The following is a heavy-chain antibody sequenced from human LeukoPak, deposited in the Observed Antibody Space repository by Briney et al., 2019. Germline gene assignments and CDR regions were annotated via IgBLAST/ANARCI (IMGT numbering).Heavy chain of an antibody. CDR3: ARHGTPYSSGWFRGFDP. J-gene: IGHJ5*02. CDR1: GYTFTSYA. V-gene: IGHV7-4-1*02. Sequence: ASVKVSCKASGYTFTSYAMNWVRQAPGQGLEWMGWINTNTGNPTYAQGFTGRFVFSLDTSVSTAYLQISSLKAEDTAMYYCARHGTPYSSGWFRGFDPWGQGTLVTVSS. D-gene: IGHD6-19*01. CDR2: INTNTGNP.